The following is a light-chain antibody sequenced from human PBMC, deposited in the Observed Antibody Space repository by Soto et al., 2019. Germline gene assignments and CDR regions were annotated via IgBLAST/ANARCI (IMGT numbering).Light chain of an antibody. CDR2: AAS. J-gene: IGKJ2*01. Sequence: DIQMTQSPSSLSASIGDRVTITCRASQSVRTHLHWYHQKPGKAPELLIYAASSLQAGVPSRFSGSGSGTDFTLTISSLHPEDFGDYYCQQSYSPPRTFGQGTNLEIK. CDR3: QQSYSPPRT. V-gene: IGKV1-39*01. CDR1: QSVRTH.